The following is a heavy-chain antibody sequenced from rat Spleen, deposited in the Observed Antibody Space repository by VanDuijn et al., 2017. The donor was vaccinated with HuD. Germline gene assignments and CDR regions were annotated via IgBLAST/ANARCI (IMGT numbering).Heavy chain of an antibody. CDR2: IWAAGST. D-gene: IGHD1-11*01. Sequence: QVQLKESGPGLVQPSETLSLTCTVSGFSLTSNGVGWVRQPLGKGLVWMGTIWAAGSTNYNSALKSRLSISRDTSKSQVFLKMDSLQTDDTVIYFCARSYGGYTSNWFPYWGQGTLVTVSS. CDR3: ARSYGGYTSNWFPY. V-gene: IGHV2-72*01. J-gene: IGHJ3*01. CDR1: GFSLTSNG.